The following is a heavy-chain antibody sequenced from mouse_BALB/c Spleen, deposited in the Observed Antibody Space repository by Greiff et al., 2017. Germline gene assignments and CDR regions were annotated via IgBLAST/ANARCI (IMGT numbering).Heavy chain of an antibody. CDR1: GFSLTSYG. D-gene: IGHD2-10*02. V-gene: IGHV2-2*01. J-gene: IGHJ2*01. CDR3: ARDGPLYGNYLDY. Sequence: VQLQQSGPGLVQPSQSLSITCTVSGFSLTSYGVHWVRQSPGKGLEWLGVIWSGGSTDYNAAFISRLSISKDNSKSQVFFKMNSLQTDDTARYYCARDGPLYGNYLDYWGQGTTLTVSS. CDR2: IWSGGST.